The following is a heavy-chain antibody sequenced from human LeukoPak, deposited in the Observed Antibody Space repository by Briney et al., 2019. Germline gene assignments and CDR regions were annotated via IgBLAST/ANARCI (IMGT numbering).Heavy chain of an antibody. V-gene: IGHV4-39*06. CDR2: VYSSGSV. CDR3: AKGTSSGWYYFDY. Sequence: SETLSLTCAVSGGSIAIRNYYWAWIRQSPGGGLEWLGSVYSSGSVYYNPSLKSRVTILVDTSKNQFALKLSSVTAADTAVYYCAKGTSSGWYYFDYWGQGTLVTVSS. D-gene: IGHD6-19*01. CDR1: GGSIAIRNYY. J-gene: IGHJ4*02.